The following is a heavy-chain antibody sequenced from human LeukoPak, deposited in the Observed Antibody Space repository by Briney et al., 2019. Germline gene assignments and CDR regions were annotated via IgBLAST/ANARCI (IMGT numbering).Heavy chain of an antibody. Sequence: GGSLRLSCAASGFTFSNAWKSWVRQAPGKGLEWVGRIKSKTDGGTTDYAAPVKGRFTISRDDSKNTLYLQMNSLKTEDTAVYYCTTAPILTGYSSYYGMDVWGQGTTVTVSS. CDR3: TTAPILTGYSSYYGMDV. D-gene: IGHD3-9*01. J-gene: IGHJ6*02. V-gene: IGHV3-15*01. CDR1: GFTFSNAW. CDR2: IKSKTDGGTT.